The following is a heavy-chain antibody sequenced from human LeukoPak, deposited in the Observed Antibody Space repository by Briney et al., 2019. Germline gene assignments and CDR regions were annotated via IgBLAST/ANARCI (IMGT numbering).Heavy chain of an antibody. J-gene: IGHJ4*02. D-gene: IGHD6-13*01. V-gene: IGHV3-21*01. Sequence: TGGSLRLSCAASGFTFSSYSMNWVRQAPGKGLEWVSSISSSSSYIYYADSVKGRFTISRDNAKNSLYLQMNSLRAEDTAVYYCARDFIPYSCYFDYWGQGTLVTVSS. CDR1: GFTFSSYS. CDR2: ISSSSSYI. CDR3: ARDFIPYSCYFDY.